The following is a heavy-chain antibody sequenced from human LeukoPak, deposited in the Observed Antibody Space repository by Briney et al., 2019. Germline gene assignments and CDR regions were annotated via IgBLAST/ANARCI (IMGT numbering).Heavy chain of an antibody. CDR1: GFSLSSNGVG. CDR2: IYWDDDK. V-gene: IGHV2-5*02. Sequence: SGPTLVKPTETLTLTCTFSGFSLSSNGVGVGWIRQPPGEAQDWLALIYWDDDKRYTPSLKSRLTITKDTSKNQVVLTMTNMDPVDTATYYCAHRPFGSSPFDYWGQGTLVTVSS. J-gene: IGHJ4*02. D-gene: IGHD6-6*01. CDR3: AHRPFGSSPFDY.